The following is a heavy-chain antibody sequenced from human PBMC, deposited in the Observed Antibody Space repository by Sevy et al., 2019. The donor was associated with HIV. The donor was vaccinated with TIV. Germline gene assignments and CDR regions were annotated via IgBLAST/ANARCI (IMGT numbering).Heavy chain of an antibody. J-gene: IGHJ6*02. CDR1: GFDFGTYS. CDR2: ISSKNDYI. Sequence: GGSLRLSCAASGFDFGTYSMNWVRQAPGKGLEWVSSISSKNDYIFYADSVKGRFTISKDNAKNSLYLQMNSLRVEDRAGYYCAREGDCIGIDCYDDWRLPSYYYYPMDVWGQGTTVTVSS. D-gene: IGHD2-2*01. V-gene: IGHV3-21*01. CDR3: AREGDCIGIDCYDDWRLPSYYYYPMDV.